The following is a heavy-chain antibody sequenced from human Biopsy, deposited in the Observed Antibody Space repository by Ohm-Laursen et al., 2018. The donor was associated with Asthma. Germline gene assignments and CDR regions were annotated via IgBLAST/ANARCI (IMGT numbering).Heavy chain of an antibody. Sequence: TLSLTWTFSGGSINSVYWSWIRQPPGKGLEWIGLCPYSGFRKDNSSLKSRVTISGDTSKNQLSLNLKSVIAADTAVYYCARDQGDSKFDYWGQGILVTVSS. CDR2: CPYSGFR. J-gene: IGHJ4*02. CDR3: ARDQGDSKFDY. V-gene: IGHV4-59*01. D-gene: IGHD3-16*01. CDR1: GGSINSVY.